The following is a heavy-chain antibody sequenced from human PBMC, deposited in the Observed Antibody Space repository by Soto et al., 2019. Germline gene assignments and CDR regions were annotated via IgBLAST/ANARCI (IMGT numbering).Heavy chain of an antibody. CDR2: IYYSGST. J-gene: IGHJ3*02. CDR1: GFSISTSNW. V-gene: IGHV4-28*01. D-gene: IGHD6-13*01. CDR3: ARNRRTNSWYAFDI. Sequence: QVQLQESGPGLVKPSDTLSLTCVVSGFSISTSNWWGWIRQPPGKGLEWIGYIYYSGSTYYNPSLKSQVTKPVDTSKNQFSLKLSSVTAVDTAVYYCARNRRTNSWYAFDIWGQGTTVTVSS.